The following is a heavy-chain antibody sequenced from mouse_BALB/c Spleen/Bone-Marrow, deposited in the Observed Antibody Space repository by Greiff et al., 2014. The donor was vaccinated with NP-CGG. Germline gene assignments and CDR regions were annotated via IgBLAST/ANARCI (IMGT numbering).Heavy chain of an antibody. CDR3: ARSRDYGSSYYAMDY. CDR2: IDPANGNT. CDR1: GFNIEDTY. Sequence: VQLQQSGAELVKPGASVKLSCTASGFNIEDTYMHWVKQRPEQGLEWIGRIDPANGNTKYDPKFQGKATITADTSSNTAYLQLSSLTSEDTAVYYCARSRDYGSSYYAMDYWGQGTSVTVSS. D-gene: IGHD1-1*01. V-gene: IGHV14-3*02. J-gene: IGHJ4*01.